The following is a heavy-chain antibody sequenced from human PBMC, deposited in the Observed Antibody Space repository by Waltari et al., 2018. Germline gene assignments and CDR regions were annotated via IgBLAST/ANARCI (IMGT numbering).Heavy chain of an antibody. D-gene: IGHD7-27*01. CDR3: VRGWGKTLDSFDI. V-gene: IGHV1-3*01. CDR2: SNAGNGKI. J-gene: IGHJ3*02. Sequence: QVQLVQSGAEVKKPGASVKVSCKASGYPFTTYSMHWVRQAPGQRLEWMGWSNAGNGKIRYSQRFQDRVSITRDTSANTAYMELSSLRSGDTAVYYCVRGWGKTLDSFDIWGRGTMVTVSS. CDR1: GYPFTTYS.